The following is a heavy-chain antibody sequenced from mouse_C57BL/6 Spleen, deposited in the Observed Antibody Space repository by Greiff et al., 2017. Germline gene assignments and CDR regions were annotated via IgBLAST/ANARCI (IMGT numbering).Heavy chain of an antibody. CDR3: ARSHYYGSEFAY. CDR1: GYTFTSYW. CDR2: INPSNGGT. Sequence: QVQLQQSGTELVKPGASVKLSCKASGYTFTSYWMHWVKQRPGQGLEWIGNINPSNGGTNYNEKFKSKATLTVDKSSSTAYMQLSSLTSEDSAVYYCARSHYYGSEFAYWGQGTLVTVSA. V-gene: IGHV1-53*01. J-gene: IGHJ3*01. D-gene: IGHD1-1*01.